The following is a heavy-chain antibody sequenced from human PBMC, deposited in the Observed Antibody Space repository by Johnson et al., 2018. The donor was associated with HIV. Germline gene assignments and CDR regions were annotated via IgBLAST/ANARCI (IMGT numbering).Heavy chain of an antibody. CDR2: ISSSGSTI. V-gene: IGHV3-11*04. CDR3: ASTRLGAFDI. Sequence: QVQLVESGGGLVKPGGSLRLSCAASGFTFSDYYMSWIRQAPGKGLEWVSYISSSGSTIYYADSVKGRYTISRDNSGNTLYLKMDSLRVEDTAVYYCASTRLGAFDIWGQGTMVTVSS. D-gene: IGHD6-6*01. J-gene: IGHJ3*02. CDR1: GFTFSDYY.